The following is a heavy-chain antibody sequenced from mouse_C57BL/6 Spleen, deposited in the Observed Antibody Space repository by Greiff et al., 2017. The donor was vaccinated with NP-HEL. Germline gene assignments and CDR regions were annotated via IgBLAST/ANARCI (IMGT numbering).Heavy chain of an antibody. CDR3: ASGDDGYSYYFDD. D-gene: IGHD2-3*01. V-gene: IGHV1-78*01. CDR2: IYPRDGST. Sequence: QVQLQQSDAELVKPGASVKISCKVSGYTFTDYTIHWMKQRPEQGLEWIGYIYPRDGSTKYNEKFKGKATLTADKSSSTAYMQLNSLTSEDSAVYFCASGDDGYSYYFDDWGQGTTLTVSS. J-gene: IGHJ2*01. CDR1: GYTFTDYT.